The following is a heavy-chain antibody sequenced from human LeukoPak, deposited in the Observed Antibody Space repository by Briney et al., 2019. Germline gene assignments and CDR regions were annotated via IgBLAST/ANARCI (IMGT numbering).Heavy chain of an antibody. CDR1: GYAFTSYD. Sequence: GASVKVSCKASGYAFTSYDINWVRQATGQGLEWMGWMNPNSGNTGYAQKFQGRVTITRNTSISTAYMELSSLRSEDTAVYYCARVLTKSPLSYYYYYMDVWGKGTTVTVSS. CDR3: ARVLTKSPLSYYYYYMDV. J-gene: IGHJ6*03. V-gene: IGHV1-8*03. CDR2: MNPNSGNT. D-gene: IGHD1-1*01.